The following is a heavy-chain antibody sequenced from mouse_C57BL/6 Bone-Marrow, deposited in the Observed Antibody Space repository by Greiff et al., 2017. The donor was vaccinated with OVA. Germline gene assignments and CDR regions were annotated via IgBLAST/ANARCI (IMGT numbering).Heavy chain of an antibody. CDR2: IDPEDGET. V-gene: IGHV14-2*01. D-gene: IGHD1-1*01. CDR3: ARSITTVVADYYAMDY. Sequence: EVQLVESGAELVKPGASVKLSCTASGFNIKDYYMHWVKQRTEQGLEWIGRIDPEDGETKYAPKFQGKATITADTSSNTAYLQLSSLTSEDTAVYYCARSITTVVADYYAMDYWGQGTSVTVSS. CDR1: GFNIKDYY. J-gene: IGHJ4*01.